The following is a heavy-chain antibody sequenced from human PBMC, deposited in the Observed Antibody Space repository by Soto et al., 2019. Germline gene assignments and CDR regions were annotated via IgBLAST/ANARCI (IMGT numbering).Heavy chain of an antibody. CDR1: GFPFSAEA. D-gene: IGHD6-13*01. V-gene: IGHV3-30-3*01. CDR3: ARDYSSGWCLDY. J-gene: IGHJ4*02. CDR2: ISYDGNNK. Sequence: QVQLVESGGGVVQPGNSLRLSCAGSGFPFSAEAMHWVRQAPGKGLEWVAAISYDGNNKQHADSVKGRFTVSRDNSKSTLYLQINSLRPEDTAVYYCARDYSSGWCLDYWGQGSLVTVSS.